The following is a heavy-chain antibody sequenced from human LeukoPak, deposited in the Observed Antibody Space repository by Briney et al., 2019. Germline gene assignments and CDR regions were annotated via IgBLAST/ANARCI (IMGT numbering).Heavy chain of an antibody. CDR3: ARISVIRGLSSFDS. CDR1: GFTFSSYS. D-gene: IGHD3-10*01. Sequence: GGSLRLSCTASGFTFSSYSMNWVRQAPGKGLEWVSYISSTSNTMYYADSVKGRFTISRDNAKTSLYLQMNSLTPEDTAVYYCARISVIRGLSSFDSWGQGTLVTVSS. CDR2: ISSTSNTM. V-gene: IGHV3-48*04. J-gene: IGHJ4*02.